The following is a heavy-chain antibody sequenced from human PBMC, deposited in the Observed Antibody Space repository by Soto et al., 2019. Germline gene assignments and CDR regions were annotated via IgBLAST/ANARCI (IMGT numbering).Heavy chain of an antibody. J-gene: IGHJ6*02. Sequence: ASVKVSCKASGYTFTGYYMHWVRQAPGQGLEWMGWINPNSGGTNYAQKFQGRVTMTRDTSISTAYMELSRLRSDDTAVYYCARCGYYGSGSYSCGMDVWGQGTRSPSP. CDR1: GYTFTGYY. D-gene: IGHD3-10*01. CDR2: INPNSGGT. CDR3: ARCGYYGSGSYSCGMDV. V-gene: IGHV1-2*02.